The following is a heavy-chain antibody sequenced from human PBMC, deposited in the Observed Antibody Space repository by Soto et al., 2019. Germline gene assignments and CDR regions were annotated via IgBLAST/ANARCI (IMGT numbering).Heavy chain of an antibody. J-gene: IGHJ1*01. CDR2: IIPILGIA. Sequence: QVQLVQSGAEVKKPGSSVKVSCKASGGTFSSYTISWVRQAPGQGLEWMGRIIPILGIANYAQKFQGRVTITADKSTSTAYMELSSLRSEDTAVYYCARADRYCSSTSCYAVDFRHWGQGTLVTVSS. D-gene: IGHD2-2*01. V-gene: IGHV1-69*02. CDR3: ARADRYCSSTSCYAVDFRH. CDR1: GGTFSSYT.